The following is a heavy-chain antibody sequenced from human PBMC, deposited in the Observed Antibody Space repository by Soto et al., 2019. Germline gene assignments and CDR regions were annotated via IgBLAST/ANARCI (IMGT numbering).Heavy chain of an antibody. CDR1: GGSISIGDYY. V-gene: IGHV4-30-4*01. Sequence: SETLSLTCTVSGGSISIGDYYWSWIRQPPGKGLEWIGYIYYSGSTYYNPSLKSRVTISVDTSKNHFSLKLSSVTAADTAVYYCATINLGSKRLDYWGQGTLVTVS. CDR3: ATINLGSKRLDY. D-gene: IGHD1-1*01. J-gene: IGHJ4*02. CDR2: IYYSGST.